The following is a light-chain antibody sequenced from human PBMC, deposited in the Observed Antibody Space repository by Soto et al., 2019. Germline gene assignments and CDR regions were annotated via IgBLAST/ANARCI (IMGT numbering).Light chain of an antibody. CDR3: QQYNSYSAWT. Sequence: DIQMTQSPSTRSASVGDRVTITCPASQSISSWLAWYQQKPGKAPKLLIYDASSLESGVPSRFSGSGSGTEFTLTISSLQPDDFATYYCQQYNSYSAWTFGRGTKVDIK. CDR1: QSISSW. V-gene: IGKV1-5*01. CDR2: DAS. J-gene: IGKJ1*01.